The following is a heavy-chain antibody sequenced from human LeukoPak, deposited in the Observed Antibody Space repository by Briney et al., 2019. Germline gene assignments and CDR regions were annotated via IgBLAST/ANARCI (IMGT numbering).Heavy chain of an antibody. V-gene: IGHV4-59*01. J-gene: IGHJ5*02. CDR1: GGSMSSYY. CDR2: MYYSGST. Sequence: SETLSLTCTVSGGSMSSYYWNWIRQPPGKGLEWIGYMYYSGSTKYYPSLKSRVVISVDTSKNQCSLMLRSVTAADAAVYYCAGSSGWGSWWFDPWGQGTLVTVSS. CDR3: AGSSGWGSWWFDP. D-gene: IGHD6-19*01.